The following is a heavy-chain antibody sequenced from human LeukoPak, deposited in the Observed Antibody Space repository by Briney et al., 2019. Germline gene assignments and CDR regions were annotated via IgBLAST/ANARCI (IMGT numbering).Heavy chain of an antibody. Sequence: ASVKVSCKASGYTFTSYYMHWVRQAPGQGLEWMGIINPSGGSTSYAQKFQGRVTMTRDMSTSTVYMELSSLRSEDTAVYYCAKPNRRSGYFDYWGQGTLGTASS. V-gene: IGHV1-46*01. CDR2: INPSGGST. D-gene: IGHD3-3*01. CDR1: GYTFTSYY. J-gene: IGHJ4*02. CDR3: AKPNRRSGYFDY.